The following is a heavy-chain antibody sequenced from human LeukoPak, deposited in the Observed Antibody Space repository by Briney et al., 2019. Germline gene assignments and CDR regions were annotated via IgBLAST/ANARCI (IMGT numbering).Heavy chain of an antibody. V-gene: IGHV5-10-1*01. CDR3: ATVTTIYYYYGMDV. CDR1: GYSFTSYW. Sequence: GESLKISCKGYGYSFTSYWISWVRQMPGKGLEWMGRIDPSDSYTNYSPSFQGHVTISADKSISTAYLQWSSLKASDTAMYYCATVTTIYYYYGMDVWGQGTTVTVSS. J-gene: IGHJ6*02. CDR2: IDPSDSYT. D-gene: IGHD4-17*01.